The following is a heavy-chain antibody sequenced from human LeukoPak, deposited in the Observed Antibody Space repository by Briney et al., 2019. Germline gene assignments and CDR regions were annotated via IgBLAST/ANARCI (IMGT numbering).Heavy chain of an antibody. CDR1: GYTFTSYY. J-gene: IGHJ2*01. D-gene: IGHD4-17*01. V-gene: IGHV1-46*01. CDR3: ARTTLTTVTTSIWYFDL. Sequence: ASVKVSCKASGYTFTSYYMHWVRQAPGQGLEWMGIINPSGGSTSYAQKFQGRVTMTRDTSTSTVYMELSSLRSEDTAVYYCARTTLTTVTTSIWYFDLWGRGTLVTVSS. CDR2: INPSGGST.